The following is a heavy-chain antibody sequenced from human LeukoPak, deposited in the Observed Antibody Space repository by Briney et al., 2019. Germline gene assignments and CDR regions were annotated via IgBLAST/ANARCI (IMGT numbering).Heavy chain of an antibody. CDR1: GYTFTSYG. CDR3: ARIGVLWFGESPPTPNWFDP. CDR2: ISAYNGNT. D-gene: IGHD3-10*01. J-gene: IGHJ5*02. Sequence: GASVKVSCKASGYTFTSYGISWVRQAPGQGLEWMGWISAYNGNTNYAQKLQGRVTMTTDTSTSTAYMELRSLRSDDTAVYHCARIGVLWFGESPPTPNWFDPWGQGTLVTVSS. V-gene: IGHV1-18*01.